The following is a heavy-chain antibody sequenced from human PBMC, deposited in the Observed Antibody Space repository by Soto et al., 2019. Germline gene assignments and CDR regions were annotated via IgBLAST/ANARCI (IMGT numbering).Heavy chain of an antibody. J-gene: IGHJ4*01. V-gene: IGHV4-34*04. Sequence: ETLSLTCAVSGASFSGFYWSWIRQSPGKGLEWIGEIDHSGITNHNTALKSRATMSVDTSKNQFSLKLRSVTAADTAVYYCARGVSVTLAVQGGAPDKNYFDSWSHGTLVTVSS. CDR2: IDHSGIT. D-gene: IGHD1-26*01. CDR1: GASFSGFY. CDR3: ARGVSVTLAVQGGAPDKNYFDS.